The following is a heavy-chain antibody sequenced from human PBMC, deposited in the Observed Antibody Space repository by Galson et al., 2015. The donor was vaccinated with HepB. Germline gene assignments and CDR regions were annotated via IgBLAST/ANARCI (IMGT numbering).Heavy chain of an antibody. CDR1: GYTFTSYY. CDR2: INPSGGST. J-gene: IGHJ4*02. D-gene: IGHD2-2*01. V-gene: IGHV1-46*01. Sequence: SVKVSCKASGYTFTSYYMHWVRQAPGQGLEWMGIINPSGGSTSYAQKFQGRVTMTRDTSTSTVYMELSSLRSEDTAVYYCARAGGDIVVVPAALGYFDYWGQGTLVTVSS. CDR3: ARAGGDIVVVPAALGYFDY.